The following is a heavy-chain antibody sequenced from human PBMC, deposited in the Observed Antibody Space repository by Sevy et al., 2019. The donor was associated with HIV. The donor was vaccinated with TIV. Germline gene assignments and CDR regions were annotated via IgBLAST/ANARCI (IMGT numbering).Heavy chain of an antibody. J-gene: IGHJ4*02. CDR2: ITLSGSST. Sequence: GGSLRLSCTASGLTFSNYEMNWVRQAPGKGLEWVSYITLSGSSTYYADSVKGRFTISRDNAKNSLYLQMNSLRAEDTAVYYCARHRQGITVAGTAIDYWGQGTLVTVSS. D-gene: IGHD6-19*01. CDR1: GLTFSNYE. V-gene: IGHV3-48*03. CDR3: ARHRQGITVAGTAIDY.